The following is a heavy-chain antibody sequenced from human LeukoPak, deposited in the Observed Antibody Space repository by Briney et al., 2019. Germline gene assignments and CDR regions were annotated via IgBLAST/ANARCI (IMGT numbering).Heavy chain of an antibody. CDR3: ARAPRGYSYGFDY. D-gene: IGHD5-18*01. Sequence: SPSETLSLTCTVSGGSISSGGYYWSWIRQHPGKGLEWIGYIYYSGSTNYNPSLKSRVTISVDTSKNQFSLKLSSVTAADTAVYYCARAPRGYSYGFDYWGQGTLVTVSS. CDR1: GGSISSGGYY. V-gene: IGHV4-61*08. J-gene: IGHJ4*02. CDR2: IYYSGST.